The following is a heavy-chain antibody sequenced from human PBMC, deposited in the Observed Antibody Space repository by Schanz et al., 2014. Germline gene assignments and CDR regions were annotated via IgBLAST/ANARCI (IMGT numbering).Heavy chain of an antibody. Sequence: QVQLQESGPGLVKPSQTLSLTCTVSGGSIRSGTYYWSWIRQPAGKALEWVGRVFPNGITNYNPSRNRRVPKSLNASKNQFSLTLTSLAAADTAGYYCARDTTWRLDLWGRGTLVTVSS. CDR2: VFPNGIT. D-gene: IGHD1-1*01. J-gene: IGHJ2*01. CDR3: ARDTTWRLDL. V-gene: IGHV4-61*02. CDR1: GGSIRSGTYY.